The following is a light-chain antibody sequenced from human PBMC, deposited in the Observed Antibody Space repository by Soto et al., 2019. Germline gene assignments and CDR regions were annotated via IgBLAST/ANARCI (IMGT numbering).Light chain of an antibody. Sequence: EIVLTQSPGTLSLFPGDRATLSCRASQRVSKSYLAWFQQKPGQAPRLLLYDASSRAAGVPDRVSGGGSGTDFTLTISALEPEDFALYFCQQYERPPFAFGQGTRLEI. CDR2: DAS. V-gene: IGKV3-20*01. CDR3: QQYERPPFA. CDR1: QRVSKSY. J-gene: IGKJ2*01.